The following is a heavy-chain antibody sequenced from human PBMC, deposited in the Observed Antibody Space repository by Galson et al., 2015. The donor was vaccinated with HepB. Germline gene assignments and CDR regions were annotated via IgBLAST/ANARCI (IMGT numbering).Heavy chain of an antibody. Sequence: SVKVSCKASGYTFTGYYMHWVRQAPGQGLEWMGWINPNSGGTNYAQKFQGRVTMTRDTSISTAYMELSRLRSDNTAVYYCARGFVGYCSGGSCGNWGQGTLVTVSS. J-gene: IGHJ4*02. CDR1: GYTFTGYY. CDR2: INPNSGGT. D-gene: IGHD2-15*01. CDR3: ARGFVGYCSGGSCGN. V-gene: IGHV1-2*02.